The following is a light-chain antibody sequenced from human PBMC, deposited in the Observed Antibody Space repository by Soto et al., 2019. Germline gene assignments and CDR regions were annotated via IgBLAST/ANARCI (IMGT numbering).Light chain of an antibody. J-gene: IGKJ1*01. CDR2: DAS. V-gene: IGKV1-39*01. CDR3: QQSYSTPQT. CDR1: QSISSY. Sequence: DIQMTQSPSSLSASVGDRVTITCRASQSISSYLNWYQQKPGKAPKLLIYDASSLQSGVPSRFSGSGYRTHFTLTISSLQPEDFATYYCQQSYSTPQTFGQGTKVEIK.